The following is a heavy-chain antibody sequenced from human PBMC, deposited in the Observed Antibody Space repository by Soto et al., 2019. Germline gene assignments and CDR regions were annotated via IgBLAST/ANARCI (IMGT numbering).Heavy chain of an antibody. D-gene: IGHD4-17*01. J-gene: IGHJ4*02. CDR1: GGSISSGDYY. CDR3: ARSEESDYGGNSGYFDY. CDR2: IYYSGST. V-gene: IGHV4-30-4*01. Sequence: SETLSLTCTVSGGSISSGDYYWSWIRQPPGKGLEWIGYIYYSGSTYYNPSLKSRVTISVDTSKNQFSLKLSSVTAADTAVYYCARSEESDYGGNSGYFDYWGQGTLVTVSS.